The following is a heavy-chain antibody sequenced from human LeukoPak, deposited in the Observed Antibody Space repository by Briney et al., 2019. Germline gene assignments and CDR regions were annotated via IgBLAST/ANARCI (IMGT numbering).Heavy chain of an antibody. CDR3: AKQAYDSPRTDFDY. D-gene: IGHD3-22*01. V-gene: IGHV3-23*01. CDR2: VSTSGGST. J-gene: IGHJ4*02. CDR1: GLTFSRYA. Sequence: PGGSLRLSCAASGLTFSRYAMSWVRQVPGKGLEWVSGVSTSGGSTYYADSVKGRFTISRDNSKNTLHLQMNSLRAEDTAIYYCAKQAYDSPRTDFDYWGQGTLVTVSS.